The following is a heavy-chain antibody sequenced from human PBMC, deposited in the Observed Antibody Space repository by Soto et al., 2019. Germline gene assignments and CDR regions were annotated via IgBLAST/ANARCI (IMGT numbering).Heavy chain of an antibody. Sequence: QLQLQESGPGLVKPSETLSLTCTVSGGSISSSSYYWGWIRQPPGKGLEWIGSIYYSGSTYYNPSLKSRVTISVDTSKNQFSLKRSSVTAADTAVYYCASPPIYSGYDSPLDVWGKGTTVTVSS. V-gene: IGHV4-39*01. CDR1: GGSISSSSYY. CDR3: ASPPIYSGYDSPLDV. D-gene: IGHD5-12*01. CDR2: IYYSGST. J-gene: IGHJ6*04.